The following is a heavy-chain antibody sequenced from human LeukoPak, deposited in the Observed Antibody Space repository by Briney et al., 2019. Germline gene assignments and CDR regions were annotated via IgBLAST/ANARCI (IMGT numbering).Heavy chain of an antibody. D-gene: IGHD1-26*01. CDR1: GFTFSNYW. V-gene: IGHV3-74*01. CDR2: ISSDGNNI. Sequence: GGSLRLSCAASGFTFSNYWMHWVRQVPGKGLVWVSRISSDGNNIQYADSVKGRFTISRDNAKNTLYLQMNSLRVEDTAVYYCARIIVGATGIDYWGQGALVTVSS. J-gene: IGHJ4*02. CDR3: ARIIVGATGIDY.